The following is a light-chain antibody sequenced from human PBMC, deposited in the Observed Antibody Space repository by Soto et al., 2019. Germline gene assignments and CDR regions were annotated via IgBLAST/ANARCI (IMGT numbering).Light chain of an antibody. CDR2: EVS. CDR3: SSYAGSNNFCV. V-gene: IGLV2-8*01. CDR1: SSDFGGYNY. Sequence: QSVLTQPPSASVSAGESVTISCTGTSSDFGGYNYVSWYQQHPGKAPKLMIYEVSKRPSGVPDRFSGSKSGNTASLTVSDLQAEDEADYYGSSYAGSNNFCVFGTGTKVTVL. J-gene: IGLJ1*01.